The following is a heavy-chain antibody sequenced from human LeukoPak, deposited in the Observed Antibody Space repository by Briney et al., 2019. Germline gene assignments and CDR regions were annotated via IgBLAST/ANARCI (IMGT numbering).Heavy chain of an antibody. CDR2: IYSDTST. D-gene: IGHD2-15*01. CDR3: ARVQGSGLSRWY. CDR1: GFTVSSKY. J-gene: IGHJ4*02. Sequence: GGSLRLSCAASGFTVSSKYMSWVRQVPGKGLEWVSVIYSDTSTYYADSVKGRFTISRDNSKDTLYLQMNSLRVEDTGVYYCARVQGSGLSRWYWGQGTLVTVSS. V-gene: IGHV3-66*01.